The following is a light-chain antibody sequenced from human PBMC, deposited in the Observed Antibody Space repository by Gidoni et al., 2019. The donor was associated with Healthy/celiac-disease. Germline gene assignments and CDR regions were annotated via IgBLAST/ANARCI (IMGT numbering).Light chain of an antibody. Sequence: DIVMTKSPLALPVTPGEPASISCRSSQSLLHSNGYNYLDWYLQNPGHSPQLLIYLGSNRASGVPDRFSGSVSGPDFTLKISSVEAEDVGVYYCMQALQTPLTFGGGTKVEIK. CDR3: MQALQTPLT. CDR1: QSLLHSNGYNY. J-gene: IGKJ4*01. CDR2: LGS. V-gene: IGKV2-28*01.